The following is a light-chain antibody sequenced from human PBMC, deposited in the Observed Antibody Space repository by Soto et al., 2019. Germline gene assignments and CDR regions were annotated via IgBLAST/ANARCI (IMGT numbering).Light chain of an antibody. CDR3: SSYAGSNNYV. Sequence: QSALTQPPSASGSPGQSVTISCTGTSSDVGGDNYVSWYQQHPGKAPKLMIYEVSKRPSGVPDRFSGSKSGNTASLTFSGLQAEDEADYYCSSYAGSNNYVFGGGTKLTVL. CDR1: SSDVGGDNY. J-gene: IGLJ3*02. V-gene: IGLV2-8*01. CDR2: EVS.